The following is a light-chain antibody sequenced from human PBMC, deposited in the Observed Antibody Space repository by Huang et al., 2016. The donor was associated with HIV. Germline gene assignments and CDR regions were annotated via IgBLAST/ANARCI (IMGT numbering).Light chain of an antibody. CDR1: QSVGSN. Sequence: EIVMTQSPATLSVSPGERATLSCRASQSVGSNLAWYQQGRGQAPRLSIYAASTRATGIPARLSGRWSGTWFTLTVSSLQSEDFAVYYCQQHNTWPRTFGQGTRV. J-gene: IGKJ1*01. V-gene: IGKV3-15*01. CDR3: QQHNTWPRT. CDR2: AAS.